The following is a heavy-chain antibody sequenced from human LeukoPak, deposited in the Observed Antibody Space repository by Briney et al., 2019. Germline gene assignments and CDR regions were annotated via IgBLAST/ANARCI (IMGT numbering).Heavy chain of an antibody. CDR3: VKVYPTVTTSSVLGS. D-gene: IGHD4-17*01. V-gene: IGHV3-30*18. J-gene: IGHJ4*02. CDR2: VSYDGNLQ. Sequence: GGSLRLSCAASGFIFSNYAIHCVRQDPGKGQEWVAAVSYDGNLQHYADAVKGRFTVSRDNSKNTVFLQINSLRTEDSAVYWCVKVYPTVTTSSVLGSWGQGTLVTVSS. CDR1: GFIFSNYA.